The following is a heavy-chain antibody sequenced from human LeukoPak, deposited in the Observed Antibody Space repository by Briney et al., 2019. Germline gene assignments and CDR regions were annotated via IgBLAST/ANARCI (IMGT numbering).Heavy chain of an antibody. CDR2: IWYDGNNK. CDR3: AKDRGSGSFGGSDV. Sequence: GGSLRLSCAASGFTFSSYAIHWVRQAPGKGLEWVAVIWYDGNNKYYGDSVKGRFTISRDNSKNTLYLQMNSLRAEDTAVYYCAKDRGSGSFGGSDVWGQGTTVTVSS. D-gene: IGHD3-10*01. V-gene: IGHV3-33*06. J-gene: IGHJ6*02. CDR1: GFTFSSYA.